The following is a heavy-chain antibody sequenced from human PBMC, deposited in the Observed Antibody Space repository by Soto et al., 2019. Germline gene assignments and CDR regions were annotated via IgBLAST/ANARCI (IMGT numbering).Heavy chain of an antibody. CDR2: AYYRSKWYN. D-gene: IGHD6-19*01. CDR1: GDSFSSTSAA. CDR3: ARGARIAVAVDFDY. V-gene: IGHV6-1*01. Sequence: SQTLSLPCAISGDSFSSTSAAWNWIRQSPSRGLEWLGRAYYRSKWYNDYTVSVKSRITINPDTSKNQFSLQLNSVTPEDTAVYYCARGARIAVAVDFDYWGQGTLVTVSS. J-gene: IGHJ4*02.